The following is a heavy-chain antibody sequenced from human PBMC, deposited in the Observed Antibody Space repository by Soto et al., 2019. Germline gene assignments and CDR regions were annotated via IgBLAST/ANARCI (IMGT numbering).Heavy chain of an antibody. V-gene: IGHV1-18*01. CDR2: IMAYNNNP. CDR3: GGGGMGKSYWTLDS. Sequence: GASVKVSCKASGYTFSNYGVNWVRQAPGQGLEWLGYIMAYNNNPHYAQKFVGRVTMTADTSTSTAFLELRSLTSDDTAVYYCGGGGMGKSYWTLDSWGQGTQVTVS. CDR1: GYTFSNYG. D-gene: IGHD1-26*01. J-gene: IGHJ4*02.